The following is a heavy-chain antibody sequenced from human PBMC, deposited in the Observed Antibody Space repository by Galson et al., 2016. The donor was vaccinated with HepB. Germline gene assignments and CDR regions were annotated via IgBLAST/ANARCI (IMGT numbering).Heavy chain of an antibody. V-gene: IGHV3-7*03. J-gene: IGHJ4*02. CDR3: GRGANRGRPFDY. CDR1: GFTFSSYW. D-gene: IGHD3-10*01. CDR2: VRRDGSGR. Sequence: SLRLSCAASGFTFSSYWMSWVRQAPGKGLEWVANVRRDGSGRYYVDSVKGRFTISRDNAKNSLFLQMKSLRVEDTAVYYCGRGANRGRPFDYWGQGTLVTVSP.